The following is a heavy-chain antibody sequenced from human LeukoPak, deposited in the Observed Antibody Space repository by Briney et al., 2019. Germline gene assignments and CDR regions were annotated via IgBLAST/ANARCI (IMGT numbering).Heavy chain of an antibody. D-gene: IGHD6-19*01. CDR3: ARDLYSSGWGYFDY. J-gene: IGHJ4*02. CDR2: IYHSGST. CDR1: GYSISSGYY. V-gene: IGHV4-38-2*02. Sequence: SETLSLTCTISGYSISSGYYRGWIRQPPGKGLEWIGSIYHSGSTYYNPSLKSRVTISLDTSENQFSLKLSSVTAADTAVYYCARDLYSSGWGYFDYWGQGTLVTVSS.